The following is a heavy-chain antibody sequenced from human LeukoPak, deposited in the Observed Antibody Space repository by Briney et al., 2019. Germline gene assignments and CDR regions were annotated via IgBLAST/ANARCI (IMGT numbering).Heavy chain of an antibody. CDR2: INPNSGGT. V-gene: IGHV1-2*02. CDR1: GYTFTGYY. CDR3: ARDPSYGSPYYYYYYMDV. Sequence: GASVKVSCKASGYTFTGYYMHWVRQAPGQGLEWMGWINPNSGGTNYAQKFQGRVTMTRDTSISTAYMELSRLRSDDTAVYYCARDPSYGSPYYYYYYMDVWGKGTTVTVSS. D-gene: IGHD5-18*01. J-gene: IGHJ6*03.